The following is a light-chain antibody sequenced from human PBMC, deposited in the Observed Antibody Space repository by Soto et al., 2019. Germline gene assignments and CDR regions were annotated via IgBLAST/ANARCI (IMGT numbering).Light chain of an antibody. CDR2: GAS. J-gene: IGKJ2*01. V-gene: IGKV3-20*01. Sequence: EIVLTQSPGTLSLSPGERATLSCRASQSVSSNYLAWYRHKPGQAPRLLIYGASSRATGIPDRFSGSGSGTDFTLTISRLEPEDCAVYYCQQYGRSPRTFGQGTNLEIK. CDR1: QSVSSNY. CDR3: QQYGRSPRT.